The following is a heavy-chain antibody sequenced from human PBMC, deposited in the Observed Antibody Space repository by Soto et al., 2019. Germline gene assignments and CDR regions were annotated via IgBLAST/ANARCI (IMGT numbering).Heavy chain of an antibody. CDR1: GDSVSSNSAA. V-gene: IGHV6-1*01. Sequence: PSQTLSLTCVISGDSVSSNSAAWNWIRQSPSRGLEWLGRAYYRSKWYNDYAVSVKSRITINPDTSKNQFSLQLNSVTPEDTAVYYCARHVPLYGYVGCFDPWGQGTLVTVSS. CDR2: AYYRSKWYN. J-gene: IGHJ5*02. CDR3: ARHVPLYGYVGCFDP. D-gene: IGHD5-18*01.